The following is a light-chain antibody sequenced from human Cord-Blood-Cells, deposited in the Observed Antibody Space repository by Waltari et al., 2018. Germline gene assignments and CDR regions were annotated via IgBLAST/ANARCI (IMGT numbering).Light chain of an antibody. Sequence: QSALTPPASVSGSPGQSIPISCTRTRSDVGGYNLVSCYQQRPGQAPKLMIYEASERPSAISNRFSGSKSGNTASLTISGLQSEDEAHYYCCSYAGSSTYVFGTGTKVTV. CDR1: RSDVGGYNL. J-gene: IGLJ1*01. V-gene: IGLV2-23*01. CDR3: CSYAGSSTYV. CDR2: EAS.